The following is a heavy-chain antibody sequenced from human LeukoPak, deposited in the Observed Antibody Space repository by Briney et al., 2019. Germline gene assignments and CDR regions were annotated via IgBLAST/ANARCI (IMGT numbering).Heavy chain of an antibody. CDR2: MNPNSGNT. CDR1: GYTFTSYG. Sequence: ASVKVSCKASGYTFTSYGISWVRQATGQGLEWMGWMNPNSGNTGYAQKFQGRVTITRNTSITTTYMELSSLKSEDTAVYYCARRSAYGSGSYYVDYWGQGTLVTVSS. D-gene: IGHD3-10*01. CDR3: ARRSAYGSGSYYVDY. V-gene: IGHV1-8*03. J-gene: IGHJ4*02.